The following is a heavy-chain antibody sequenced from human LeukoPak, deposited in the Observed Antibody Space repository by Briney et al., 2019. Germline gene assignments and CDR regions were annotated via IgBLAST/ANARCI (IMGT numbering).Heavy chain of an antibody. D-gene: IGHD5-18*01. CDR2: IYSGGST. J-gene: IGHJ4*02. CDR1: GLTVSSNY. CDR3: ATARGYSYGFGY. Sequence: PGGSLRLSCAASGLTVSSNYMSWVRQAPGKGLEWVSIIYSGGSTYYADSVKGRFTISRDNSKNTLYLQMNSLRTEDMAVYYCATARGYSYGFGYWGQGTLVTVSS. V-gene: IGHV3-66*02.